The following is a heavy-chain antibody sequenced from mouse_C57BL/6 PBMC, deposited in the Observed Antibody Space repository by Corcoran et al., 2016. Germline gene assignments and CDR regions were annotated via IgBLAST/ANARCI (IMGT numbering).Heavy chain of an antibody. CDR1: GYTFTDYY. CDR3: AGGIWSTVARYFDV. D-gene: IGHD1-1*01. CDR2: IFPGSGST. J-gene: IGHJ1*03. V-gene: IGHV1-75*01. Sequence: QVQLQQSGPELVKPGASVKISCKASGYTFTDYYINWVKQRPGQGLEWIGWIFPGSGSTYYNEKFKGKATLTVDKSSSTAYMLLSSLTSEDSAVYFCAGGIWSTVARYFDVWGTGTTVTVSS.